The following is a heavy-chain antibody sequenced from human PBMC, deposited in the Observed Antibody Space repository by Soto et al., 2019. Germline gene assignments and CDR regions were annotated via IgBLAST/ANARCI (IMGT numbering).Heavy chain of an antibody. J-gene: IGHJ6*03. V-gene: IGHV4-59*01. CDR1: GGSISSYY. CDR3: ARGITGSRGHFYYYMDV. CDR2: IYYSGST. D-gene: IGHD1-20*01. Sequence: QVQLQESGPGLVKPSETLSLTCTVSGGSISSYYWSWIRQTPGKGLEWIGDIYYSGSTDYNPSLKSRVTISVDTSNNQFSLRLSSVTAADTAIYYCARGITGSRGHFYYYMDVWGKGTTVTVSS.